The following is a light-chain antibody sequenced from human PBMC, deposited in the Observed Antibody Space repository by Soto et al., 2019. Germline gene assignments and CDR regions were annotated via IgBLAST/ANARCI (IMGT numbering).Light chain of an antibody. CDR2: EVT. CDR1: SGDIGSYNR. CDR3: ISYTNINTRECV. J-gene: IGLJ1*01. Sequence: QSALTQPASVAGAPGQSITISCTGTSGDIGSYNRVSWYQQHPGKAPKLIIYEVTDRPSGVSNRFSGSKSGNTASLTISGLQAEDEAEYYYISYTNINTRECVFGPGTKLAVI. V-gene: IGLV2-14*01.